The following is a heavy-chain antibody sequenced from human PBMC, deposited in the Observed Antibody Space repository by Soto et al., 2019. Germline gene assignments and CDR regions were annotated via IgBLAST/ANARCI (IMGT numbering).Heavy chain of an antibody. V-gene: IGHV1-2*04. Sequence: QVQLVQSGAEVKKPGASVKVSCKASGYTVTGYYMHWVRQAPGQGLEWMGWINPNSGGTKYAQKFQGWVTMTRDTSISTAYMELSRLRSDDTAVYSCARARVNNDAFDIWGQGTMVTVSS. CDR3: ARARVNNDAFDI. D-gene: IGHD2-21*01. J-gene: IGHJ3*02. CDR2: INPNSGGT. CDR1: GYTVTGYY.